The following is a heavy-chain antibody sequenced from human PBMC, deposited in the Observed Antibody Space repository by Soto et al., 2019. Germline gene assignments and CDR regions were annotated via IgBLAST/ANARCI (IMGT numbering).Heavy chain of an antibody. D-gene: IGHD2-15*01. J-gene: IGHJ4*02. Sequence: SETLSLTCTVPGGSISSSSYYWGWIRQPPGKGLEWIGNIYYSGSTYYNPSLKSRVTISVDRSKNQFSLKLSSVTAADTAVYYCARVKRSGGSPFSPFDYWGQGTLVTVSS. CDR3: ARVKRSGGSPFSPFDY. CDR2: IYYSGST. V-gene: IGHV4-39*07. CDR1: GGSISSSSYY.